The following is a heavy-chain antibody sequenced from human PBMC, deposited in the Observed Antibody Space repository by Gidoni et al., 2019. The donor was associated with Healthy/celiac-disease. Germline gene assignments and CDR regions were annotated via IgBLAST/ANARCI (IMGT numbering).Heavy chain of an antibody. J-gene: IGHJ4*02. Sequence: EVQLVESGGGLVKPGGSLRLSCAASGFTFSSNSMTWVRQAPGKGLEWVSSISSSSSYIYYADSVKGRFTISRDNAKNSLYLQMNSLRAEDTAVYYCARGDSTAMDTFDYWGQGTLVTVSS. CDR1: GFTFSSNS. CDR3: ARGDSTAMDTFDY. D-gene: IGHD5-18*01. V-gene: IGHV3-21*01. CDR2: ISSSSSYI.